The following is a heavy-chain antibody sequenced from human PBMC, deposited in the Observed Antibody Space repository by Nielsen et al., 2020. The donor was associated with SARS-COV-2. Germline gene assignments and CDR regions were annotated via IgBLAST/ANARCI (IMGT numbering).Heavy chain of an antibody. D-gene: IGHD6-13*01. CDR2: IWYDGSNK. J-gene: IGHJ5*02. Sequence: GESLKISCAASGFTFSSYGMHWVRQAPGKGLEWVAVIWYDGSNKYYADSVKGRFTISRDNSKNTLYLQMNSLRAEDTAVYYCAKVAIAAAGFDPWGQGTLVTVSS. CDR3: AKVAIAAAGFDP. V-gene: IGHV3-30*02. CDR1: GFTFSSYG.